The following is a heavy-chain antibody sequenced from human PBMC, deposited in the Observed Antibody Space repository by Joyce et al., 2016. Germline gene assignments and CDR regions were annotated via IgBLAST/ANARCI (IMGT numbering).Heavy chain of an antibody. D-gene: IGHD3-16*01. Sequence: QLVESGGGVVKPGGSLRLSCSASGSTFSTSSMCWFRQAPGKGLEWVAAISDTSDYKFHAETGRGRFTVARDNAKKTLYLQMNSLRAEDSAVFYCARGGISYYYAMDVWGQGTTVTVSS. CDR3: ARGGISYYYAMDV. J-gene: IGHJ6*02. CDR1: GSTFSTSS. V-gene: IGHV3-21*01. CDR2: ISDTSDYK.